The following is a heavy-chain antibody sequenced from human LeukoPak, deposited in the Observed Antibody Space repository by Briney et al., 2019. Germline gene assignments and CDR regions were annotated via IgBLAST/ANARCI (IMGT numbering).Heavy chain of an antibody. Sequence: SETLSLTCTVSGGSMSGYYCSWLRQPPGEGLEWIGYIYYNGRANYNPSLKSRVTISEDTSRNQFSLKLTSVTAADTAVYYCARVDYYGSGGTFDPWGQGILVTVSS. CDR3: ARVDYYGSGGTFDP. CDR1: GGSMSGYY. D-gene: IGHD3-10*01. CDR2: IYYNGRA. J-gene: IGHJ5*02. V-gene: IGHV4-59*01.